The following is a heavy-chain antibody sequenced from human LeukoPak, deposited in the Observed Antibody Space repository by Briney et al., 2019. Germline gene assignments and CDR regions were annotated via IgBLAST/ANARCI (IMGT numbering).Heavy chain of an antibody. CDR1: GFTFSSSD. V-gene: IGHV3-13*04. CDR3: AREHDYGDYGMDA. Sequence: GGSLRLSCAASGFTFSSSDMRWVRQATGRGVEWVSAISAAGDTYYPASVKGRFTISRDNAKNSLYLQMNSLRAGDTAVYYCAREHDYGDYGMDAWGQGTTVTVSS. CDR2: ISAAGDT. J-gene: IGHJ6*02. D-gene: IGHD4-17*01.